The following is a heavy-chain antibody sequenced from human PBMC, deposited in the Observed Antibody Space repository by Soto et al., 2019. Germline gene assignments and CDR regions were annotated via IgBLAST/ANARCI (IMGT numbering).Heavy chain of an antibody. Sequence: GGSLRLSCAASGFTFSSYSMTWVRQAPGKGLEWVSYISSSSSTIYYADSVKGRFTISRDNAKNSLYLQMNSLRDEDTAVYYCARDVRTYYYDSSGYGIDYWGQGTLVTVSS. D-gene: IGHD3-22*01. CDR1: GFTFSSYS. CDR2: ISSSSSTI. J-gene: IGHJ4*02. CDR3: ARDVRTYYYDSSGYGIDY. V-gene: IGHV3-48*02.